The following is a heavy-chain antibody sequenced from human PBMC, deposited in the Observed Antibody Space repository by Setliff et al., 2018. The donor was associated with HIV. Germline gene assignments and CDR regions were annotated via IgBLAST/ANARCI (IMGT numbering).Heavy chain of an antibody. J-gene: IGHJ4*02. Sequence: PGGSLRLSCAASGFTFSGSTMYWVRQASGKGLEWVGRIGSKANSYATVYAASVKGRFTISRDDSENTAYLQMNSLKTEDTAVYYCARDGYSYGFFDYWGQGTLVTVSS. D-gene: IGHD5-18*01. V-gene: IGHV3-73*01. CDR2: IGSKANSYAT. CDR1: GFTFSGST. CDR3: ARDGYSYGFFDY.